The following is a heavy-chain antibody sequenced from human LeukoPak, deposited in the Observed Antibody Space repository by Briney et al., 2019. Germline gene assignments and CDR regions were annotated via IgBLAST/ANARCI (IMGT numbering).Heavy chain of an antibody. CDR3: ASLRVPGDFDY. D-gene: IGHD3-16*01. V-gene: IGHV4-39*07. J-gene: IGHJ4*02. CDR2: VFYTGSS. Sequence: SGTLSLTCTVSGVSISSSNFYWGWIRQTPGKGLEWIGSVFYTGSSYYNQSLKSRVTIYVDTSKNQFSLRLTSVTAADTAVYYCASLRVPGDFDYWGQGTLVTVSS. CDR1: GVSISSSNFY.